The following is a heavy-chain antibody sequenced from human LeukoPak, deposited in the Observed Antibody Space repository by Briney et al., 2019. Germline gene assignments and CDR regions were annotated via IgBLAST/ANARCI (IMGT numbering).Heavy chain of an antibody. CDR3: TQNLVAAAGDH. CDR1: GFTFSNYW. J-gene: IGHJ4*02. V-gene: IGHV3-7*01. Sequence: GGSLRLSCAASGFTFSNYWMTWVRQAPGKGLEWVANIKPDGSVGYYVDSVRGRLIISRDNAGNSLYLQMNSLRVEDTAVYYCTQNLVAAAGDHWGQGTLLIVSS. CDR2: IKPDGSVG. D-gene: IGHD6-13*01.